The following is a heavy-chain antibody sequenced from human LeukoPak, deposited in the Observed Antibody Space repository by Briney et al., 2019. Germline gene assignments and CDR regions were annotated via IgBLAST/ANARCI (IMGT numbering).Heavy chain of an antibody. J-gene: IGHJ4*02. Sequence: ASVKVSCKASGYTFPSYFMHWVRQAPGQGLEWMGIINPTGGSTTYAQKFQGRVTMTTDTSTSTAYMELRSLRSDDTAVYYCARDPNSYGTDYWGQGTLVTVSS. CDR3: ARDPNSYGTDY. V-gene: IGHV1-46*01. D-gene: IGHD5-18*01. CDR1: GYTFPSYF. CDR2: INPTGGST.